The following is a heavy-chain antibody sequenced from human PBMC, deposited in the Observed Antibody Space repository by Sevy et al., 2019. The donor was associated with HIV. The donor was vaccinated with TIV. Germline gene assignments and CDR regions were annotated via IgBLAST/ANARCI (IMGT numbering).Heavy chain of an antibody. Sequence: GGSLRLSCAASGFPFTSYGMHWVRQAPGKGLEWVALIWYDGSNKYYGDSVKGRFTISRDNSKNTLYLQMNSLRAEDTDLYYCARDLWGGLSGDETRYYFDYWGQGTLVAVSS. CDR1: GFPFTSYG. J-gene: IGHJ4*02. CDR2: IWYDGSNK. V-gene: IGHV3-33*01. CDR3: ARDLWGGLSGDETRYYFDY. D-gene: IGHD7-27*01.